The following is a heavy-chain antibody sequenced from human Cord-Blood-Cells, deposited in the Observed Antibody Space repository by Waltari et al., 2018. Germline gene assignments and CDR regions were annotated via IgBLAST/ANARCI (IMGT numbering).Heavy chain of an antibody. CDR1: GYTFTSYG. CDR2: ISAYKGNT. V-gene: IGHV1-18*01. D-gene: IGHD3-10*01. J-gene: IGHJ3*02. CDR3: ARLLLWFVDRDAFEI. Sequence: QVQLVQSGAEVKKPGASVKVSCKASGYTFTSYGISWVRQAPGQGLEWMGWISAYKGNTNYAQKLQGRVTMTTDTSTSTAYMELRSLRSDDTSGYYCARLLLWFVDRDAFEIWGQGTMVTVSS.